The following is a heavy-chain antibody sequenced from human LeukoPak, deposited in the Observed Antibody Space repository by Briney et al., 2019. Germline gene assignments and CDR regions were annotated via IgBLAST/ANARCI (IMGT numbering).Heavy chain of an antibody. CDR2: SYCKDDK. CDR3: THRRGLFHYGGHGFDA. Sequence: SGPTLVKPTQTLTLTCTFSGFSLSTSGVGVGGIRQPPGQALQRLARSYCKDDKRYSQSLRSRLTITMDTSKNQVVLTMTNMDPVDTATYYCTHRRGLFHYGGHGFDAWGQGTLLSVSS. D-gene: IGHD4/OR15-4a*01. J-gene: IGHJ4*02. V-gene: IGHV2-5*01. CDR1: GFSLSTSGVG.